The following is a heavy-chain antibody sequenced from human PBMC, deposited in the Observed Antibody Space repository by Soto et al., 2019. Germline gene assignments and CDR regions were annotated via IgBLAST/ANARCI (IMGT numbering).Heavy chain of an antibody. D-gene: IGHD6-19*01. Sequence: PGESLKISCKASGYSFTTYWIGWVRQMPGKGLEWTGIIFPGDSDTKYSPSLQGQVTISADTSITTAYLQWTSLKASDTAMYYCARSRRGAYSSGWYSPSGYYNYGIDVWGQGTKVTVSS. J-gene: IGHJ6*02. CDR1: GYSFTTYW. CDR2: IFPGDSDT. CDR3: ARSRRGAYSSGWYSPSGYYNYGIDV. V-gene: IGHV5-51*01.